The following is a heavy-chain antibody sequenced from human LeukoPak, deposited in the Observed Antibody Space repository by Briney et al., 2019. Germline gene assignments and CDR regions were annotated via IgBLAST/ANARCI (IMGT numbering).Heavy chain of an antibody. Sequence: ASVKVSCKASGYTFTSYYIHWVRQAPGQGLEWMGIINPSGGTTSYAQKFQGRVTMTSDTSTSTVSMELSSLRSEDTAVYYCARAGIAARPYNWFDPWGQGTLVTVSP. V-gene: IGHV1-46*01. CDR3: ARAGIAARPYNWFDP. D-gene: IGHD6-6*01. J-gene: IGHJ5*02. CDR2: INPSGGTT. CDR1: GYTFTSYY.